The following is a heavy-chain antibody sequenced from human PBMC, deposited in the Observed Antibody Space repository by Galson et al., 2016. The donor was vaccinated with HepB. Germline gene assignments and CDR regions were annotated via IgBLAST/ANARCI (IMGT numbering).Heavy chain of an antibody. CDR1: GFSFSSYE. V-gene: IGHV3-48*03. CDR3: ARDSTSSPFGGNFDY. Sequence: SLRLSCAASGFSFSSYEMSWVRQAPGKGLEWVSYISGSASSIYYADSAKGRFTISRDNAKNSLYLQMDSLRAEDTAVYYCARDSTSSPFGGNFDYWGQGTLVTVSS. D-gene: IGHD2-2*01. J-gene: IGHJ4*02. CDR2: ISGSASSI.